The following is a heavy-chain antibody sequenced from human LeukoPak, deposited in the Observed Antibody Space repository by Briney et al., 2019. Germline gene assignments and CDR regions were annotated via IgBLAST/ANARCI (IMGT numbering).Heavy chain of an antibody. V-gene: IGHV3-30*03. J-gene: IGHJ4*02. Sequence: GVSLRLSCTASGFTFSSYGMHWVRQAPGKGLEWVAVISYDGSNKYYADSVKGRFTISRDNSKNTLYLQMNSLRAEDTAVYYCARDSGEGGTFDYWGQGTLVSVSS. CDR3: ARDSGEGGTFDY. D-gene: IGHD1-26*01. CDR2: ISYDGSNK. CDR1: GFTFSSYG.